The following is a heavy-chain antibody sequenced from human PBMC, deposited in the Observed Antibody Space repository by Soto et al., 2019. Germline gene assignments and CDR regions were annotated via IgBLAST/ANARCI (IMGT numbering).Heavy chain of an antibody. CDR1: AVSISSSSYH. D-gene: IGHD6-19*01. J-gene: IGHJ4*02. CDR3: ARVGSSGWYPIH. Sequence: SETLSLTCTVSAVSISSSSYHWGWIRQPPGKGLEWIGYIYYRGSTNYNPSLKTRVTISVDTSKNQFSLRLSSVTAADTAVYYCARVGSSGWYPIHWGQGALVTVSS. CDR2: IYYRGST. V-gene: IGHV4-61*05.